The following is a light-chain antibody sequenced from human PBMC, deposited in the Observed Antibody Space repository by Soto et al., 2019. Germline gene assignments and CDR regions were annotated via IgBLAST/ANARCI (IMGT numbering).Light chain of an antibody. V-gene: IGKV1-39*01. J-gene: IGKJ2*01. Sequence: DIPMTQSPLALSASVGDRVTISCRASQTISTYLNWYQQKPEKAPKLLIYAASSLQSGVPSRFSGSGSGTDFTLTISTLQPEDFATYYCQQSYSLPRTFGQGTKLEIK. CDR1: QTISTY. CDR2: AAS. CDR3: QQSYSLPRT.